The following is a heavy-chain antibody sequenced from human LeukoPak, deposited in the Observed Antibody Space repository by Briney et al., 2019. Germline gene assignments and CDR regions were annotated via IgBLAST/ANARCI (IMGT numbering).Heavy chain of an antibody. J-gene: IGHJ3*02. Sequence: VASVTVSFKGSGYTFTDYFMHWVRQAPGQGKEWMGWINPKSGGTNYVQRFQGRVTMTRDTSITTAYMELSRLRSDDTAVYYCARPPIDGSIDGFEIWGQGTMVTVSS. D-gene: IGHD1-14*01. V-gene: IGHV1-2*02. CDR3: ARPPIDGSIDGFEI. CDR2: INPKSGGT. CDR1: GYTFTDYF.